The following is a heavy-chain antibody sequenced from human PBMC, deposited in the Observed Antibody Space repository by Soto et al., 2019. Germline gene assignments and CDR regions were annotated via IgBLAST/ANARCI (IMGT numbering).Heavy chain of an antibody. CDR3: ARETGYCTNGVCPPYYYYYGMDV. D-gene: IGHD2-8*01. CDR1: GYTFSSYA. J-gene: IGHJ6*02. CDR2: IIPIFGTA. Sequence: QVQLVQSGAEVKKPGASVKVSCKASGYTFSSYAISWVRQAPGQGLEWMGGIIPIFGTANYAQKFQGRVTITADESTSTAYMELSSLRSEDTAVYYCARETGYCTNGVCPPYYYYYGMDVWGQGTTVTVSS. V-gene: IGHV1-69*01.